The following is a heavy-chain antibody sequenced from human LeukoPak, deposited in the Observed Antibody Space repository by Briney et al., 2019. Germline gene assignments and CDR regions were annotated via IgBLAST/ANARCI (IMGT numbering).Heavy chain of an antibody. CDR3: TSRYSGSYYYYYGMDV. CDR2: IISKVYGGTT. CDR1: GFTFGDYA. J-gene: IGHJ6*02. Sequence: GGSLRISCTESGFTFGDYAMSWGRQAPRKGREWGGLIISKVYGGTTEYAASVKGRITITRDHSKSSAYLQMNSLKTEDTAVYYCTSRYSGSYYYYYGMDVWGQGTTVTVSS. D-gene: IGHD1-26*01. V-gene: IGHV3-49*04.